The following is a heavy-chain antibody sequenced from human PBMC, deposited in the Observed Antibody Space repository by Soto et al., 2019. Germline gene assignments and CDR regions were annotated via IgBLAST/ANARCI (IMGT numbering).Heavy chain of an antibody. D-gene: IGHD6-13*01. CDR2: ICSSSSYI. V-gene: IGHV3-21*01. CDR3: ARAPGLGGAAAGTIRY. J-gene: IGHJ4*02. Sequence: PGGPLRLSCAASGFTFSSYSMNWVRQAPGKGLEWVSSICSSSSYIYYADSVKGRFTISRDNAKNSLYLQMNSLRAEDTAVYYCARAPGLGGAAAGTIRYWGQGTLVTVSS. CDR1: GFTFSSYS.